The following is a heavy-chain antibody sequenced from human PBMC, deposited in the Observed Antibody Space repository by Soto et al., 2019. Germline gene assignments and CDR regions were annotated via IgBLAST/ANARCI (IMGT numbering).Heavy chain of an antibody. CDR1: GFTFSSYG. CDR2: IWYDGSNK. V-gene: IGHV3-33*01. Sequence: GGSLRLSCAASGFTFSSYGMHWVRQAPGKGLEWVAVIWYDGSNKYYADSVKGRFTISRDNSKNTLYLQMNSLRAEDTAVYYCARGHCSSTSCYGYYYYYYMDVWGKGTTVTVSS. J-gene: IGHJ6*03. D-gene: IGHD2-2*01. CDR3: ARGHCSSTSCYGYYYYYYMDV.